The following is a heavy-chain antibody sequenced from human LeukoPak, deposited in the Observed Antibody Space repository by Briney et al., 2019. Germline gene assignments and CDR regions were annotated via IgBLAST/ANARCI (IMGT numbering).Heavy chain of an antibody. CDR3: AKDSIRDGYNSYDY. CDR2: IYASGGTT. J-gene: IGHJ4*02. D-gene: IGHD5-24*01. CDR1: GFTFDDFA. Sequence: GGSLRLSCETSGFTFDDFAMNWVRQAPGKGLQWVSLIYASGGTTKYADSVKGRFTISRDNSKNTLYLQMNSLRVEDTAVYYCAKDSIRDGYNSYDYWGQGTLVTVSS. V-gene: IGHV3-23*01.